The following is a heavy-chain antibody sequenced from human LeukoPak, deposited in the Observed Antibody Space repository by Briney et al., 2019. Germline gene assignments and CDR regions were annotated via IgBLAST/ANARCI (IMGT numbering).Heavy chain of an antibody. J-gene: IGHJ4*02. CDR1: GYTFTNYY. Sequence: GASVKVSCKASGYTFTNYYMHWVRQAPGQGLEWMGIINPSGGSTSYAQKFQGRVPMTRDMSTSTVYMELSSLRSEDAAVYYCARDTGGPGGYWGQGTLVTVSS. V-gene: IGHV1-46*01. CDR3: ARDTGGPGGY. CDR2: INPSGGST. D-gene: IGHD4-23*01.